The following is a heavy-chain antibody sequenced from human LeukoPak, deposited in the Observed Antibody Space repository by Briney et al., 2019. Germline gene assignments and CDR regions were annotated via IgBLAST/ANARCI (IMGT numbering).Heavy chain of an antibody. V-gene: IGHV3-30*18. CDR2: ISYDGSNK. J-gene: IGHJ4*02. Sequence: GGSLRLSCAASGFTFSSYGMHWVRQAPGKGLEWVAVISYDGSNKYYADSVKGRFTISRDNSKNTLYLQMNSLRAEDTAVYYCAKTAHIVVVTALYYFDYWGQGTLVTASS. CDR1: GFTFSSYG. CDR3: AKTAHIVVVTALYYFDY. D-gene: IGHD2-21*02.